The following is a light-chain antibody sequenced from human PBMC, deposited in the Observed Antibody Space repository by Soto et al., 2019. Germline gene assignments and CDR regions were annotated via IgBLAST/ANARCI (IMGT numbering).Light chain of an antibody. Sequence: DIQMTQSPSTLSASVGDRVTITFRASQSISSLLAWYQQKPGKAPKLLIYKASSLESGVPSRFSGSGSGTEFTLSISSLQPDDFATYYCQHYNVYPWTFGQGTKVDIK. CDR1: QSISSL. J-gene: IGKJ1*01. CDR2: KAS. CDR3: QHYNVYPWT. V-gene: IGKV1-5*03.